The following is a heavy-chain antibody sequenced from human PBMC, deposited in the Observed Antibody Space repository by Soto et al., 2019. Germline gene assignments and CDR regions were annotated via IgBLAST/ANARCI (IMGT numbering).Heavy chain of an antibody. CDR1: GFTFDDYA. D-gene: IGHD2-8*01. Sequence: EVLLAESGGGLVQPGRSLRLSCAASGFTFDDYAMHWVRQAPGKGLEWVSGISWNSGIIVYSDSVKGRFTISRDNAQNSLYLQMNSLRAEDTALYYCVKDMGTNGHDSFERWGQGTMVTVSS. V-gene: IGHV3-9*01. CDR2: ISWNSGII. CDR3: VKDMGTNGHDSFER. J-gene: IGHJ3*02.